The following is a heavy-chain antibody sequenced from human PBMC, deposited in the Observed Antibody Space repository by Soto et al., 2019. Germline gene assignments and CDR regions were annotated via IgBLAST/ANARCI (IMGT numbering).Heavy chain of an antibody. Sequence: GGSLRLSCAASRSSFSTYNMNWVRQAPGKGLEWLSYISSSSSTIYYADSVKGRFTISRDNAKNSLYLQMNSLRAEDTAVYYCARDMGSGYDSYYYSYMDVWGKGTTVTVSS. CDR3: ARDMGSGYDSYYYSYMDV. D-gene: IGHD5-12*01. J-gene: IGHJ6*03. CDR2: ISSSSSTI. V-gene: IGHV3-48*01. CDR1: RSSFSTYN.